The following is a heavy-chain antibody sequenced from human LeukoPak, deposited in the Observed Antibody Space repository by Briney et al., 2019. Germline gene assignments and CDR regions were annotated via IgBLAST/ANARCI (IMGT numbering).Heavy chain of an antibody. J-gene: IGHJ4*02. Sequence: GGSLRLSCAASEFTFDDYGMSWVRQAPGKGLEWVSGINWNGGSTGYADSVKGRFTISRDNAKNSLYLQMNSLRAEDTALYYCARDRSGSYYFDYWGQGTLVTVSS. CDR3: ARDRSGSYYFDY. CDR1: EFTFDDYG. D-gene: IGHD1-26*01. CDR2: INWNGGST. V-gene: IGHV3-20*04.